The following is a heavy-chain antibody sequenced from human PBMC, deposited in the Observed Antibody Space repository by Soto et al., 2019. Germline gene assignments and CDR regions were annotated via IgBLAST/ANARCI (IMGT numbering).Heavy chain of an antibody. Sequence: QVHLVQSGAEVKKPGDSLKVSSKASGYTFTSYGITWVRQAPGQGLEWMGWISAHNGNTDYAQKLQGRVIVTRDTSTSTAYMELRSLISDDTAVYYCARGRYGDYWGQGALVTVSS. D-gene: IGHD1-1*01. CDR1: GYTFTSYG. V-gene: IGHV1-18*01. J-gene: IGHJ4*02. CDR2: ISAHNGNT. CDR3: ARGRYGDY.